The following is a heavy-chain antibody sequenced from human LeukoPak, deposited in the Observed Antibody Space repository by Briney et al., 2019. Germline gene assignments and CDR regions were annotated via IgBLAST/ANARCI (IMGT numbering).Heavy chain of an antibody. V-gene: IGHV2-26*01. CDR2: IFSNDEK. Sequence: SGPVLVKPTETLTLTCTVSGFSLRNARVGVRWIRQPPGKALEWLAHIFSNDEKSYSTSLKSRLTISKDTSKSQVVLTMTNMDPVDTATYYCARTAMAPFDAFDIWGQGTMVTVSS. D-gene: IGHD5-18*01. CDR1: GFSLRNARVG. J-gene: IGHJ3*02. CDR3: ARTAMAPFDAFDI.